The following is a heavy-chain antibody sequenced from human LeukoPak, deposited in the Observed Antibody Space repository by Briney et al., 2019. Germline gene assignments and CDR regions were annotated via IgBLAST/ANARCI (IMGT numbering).Heavy chain of an antibody. D-gene: IGHD2-21*02. CDR2: IWYDGSYK. CDR3: SRDRGGGDIYFDY. Sequence: GRSLRLSCAASGFTFSSYGMHWVRQAPGKGLEWVAVIWYDGSYKYYADSVKGRFTISRDNAKNSLYLQMSSLGAEDTAIYYCSRDRGGGDIYFDYWGQGTLVTVSS. V-gene: IGHV3-33*01. J-gene: IGHJ4*02. CDR1: GFTFSSYG.